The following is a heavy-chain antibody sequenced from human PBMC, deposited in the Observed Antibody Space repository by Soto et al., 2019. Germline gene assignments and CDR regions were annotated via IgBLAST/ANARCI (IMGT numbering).Heavy chain of an antibody. CDR2: IIAYNGNT. CDR3: ARDRVCSSTSCYEAWFDP. CDR1: GYTFTSYG. V-gene: IGHV1-18*01. J-gene: IGHJ5*02. D-gene: IGHD2-2*01. Sequence: QVQLVQSGAEVKKPGASVKVSCKASGYTFTSYGISWVRQAPGQGLEWMGWIIAYNGNTNYAQKLQDRVTMTTDTSTSTAYMELRSLRSDDTAVYYCARDRVCSSTSCYEAWFDPWGQGTLVTVSS.